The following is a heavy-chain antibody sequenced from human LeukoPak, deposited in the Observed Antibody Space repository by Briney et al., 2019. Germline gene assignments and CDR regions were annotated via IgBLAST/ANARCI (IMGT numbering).Heavy chain of an antibody. V-gene: IGHV3-48*04. Sequence: GGSLRLSCAASGFTFSSYGMNWVRQAPGKGLEWVSSISRSATTIYYADSVKGRFTISRDNAKNSLYLQMNSLRAEDTAVYYCARVGVFSSSWLLHWGQGTLVTVSS. CDR1: GFTFSSYG. CDR2: ISRSATTI. J-gene: IGHJ4*02. D-gene: IGHD6-13*01. CDR3: ARVGVFSSSWLLH.